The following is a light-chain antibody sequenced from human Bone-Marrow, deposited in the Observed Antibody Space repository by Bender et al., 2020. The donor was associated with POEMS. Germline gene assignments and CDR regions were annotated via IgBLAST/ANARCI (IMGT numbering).Light chain of an antibody. Sequence: SYELPQPPSVSVSPGQTATISCSGDKLGNRYASWYQQRPGQSPVLVMYQDTKRPSGIPERFSGTNSGNTATLTISGTQPDDEAAYFCQAWDSDFVVFGGGTRLTVL. V-gene: IGLV3-1*01. CDR1: KLGNRY. CDR2: QDT. CDR3: QAWDSDFVV. J-gene: IGLJ3*02.